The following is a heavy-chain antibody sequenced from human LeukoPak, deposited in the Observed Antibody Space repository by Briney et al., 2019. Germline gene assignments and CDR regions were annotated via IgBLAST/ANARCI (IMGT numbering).Heavy chain of an antibody. CDR2: VDPEDGET. CDR1: GYTFTDYY. CDR3: ATVDYYDSSGLDY. D-gene: IGHD3-22*01. V-gene: IGHV1-69-2*01. J-gene: IGHJ4*02. Sequence: ASVKVSCKVSGYTFTDYYMHWVQQAPGKGLELMGLVDPEDGETIYAEKFQGRVTITADTSTDTAYMELSSLRSEDTAVYYCATVDYYDSSGLDYWGQGTLVTVSS.